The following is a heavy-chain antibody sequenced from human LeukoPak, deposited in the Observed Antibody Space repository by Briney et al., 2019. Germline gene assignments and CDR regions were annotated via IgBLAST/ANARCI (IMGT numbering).Heavy chain of an antibody. CDR3: ARSMVRGVIAYYFDY. D-gene: IGHD3-10*01. J-gene: IGHJ4*02. CDR1: GYNFTNYW. V-gene: IGHV5-51*01. Sequence: GESLKISCKGSGYNFTNYWIGWVRQMPGKGLEWMGIIYPGDSDTRYSPSFQGQVAISADKSISTAYLQWSSLKASDTAMYYCARSMVRGVIAYYFDYWGQGTLVTVSS. CDR2: IYPGDSDT.